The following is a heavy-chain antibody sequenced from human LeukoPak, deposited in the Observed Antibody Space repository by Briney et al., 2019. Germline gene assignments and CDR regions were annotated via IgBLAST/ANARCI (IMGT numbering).Heavy chain of an antibody. V-gene: IGHV4-34*01. Sequence: PSETLSLTCAVYGGSFSGYYWSWIRQPPGKGLEWIGEINHSGSTNYNPSLKSRVTISVDTSKNQFSLKLSSVSAADTAVYYCARGYGYDSSGYFPRRYYYYMDVWGKGTTVNVSS. J-gene: IGHJ6*03. CDR2: INHSGST. CDR1: GGSFSGYY. D-gene: IGHD3-22*01. CDR3: ARGYGYDSSGYFPRRYYYYMDV.